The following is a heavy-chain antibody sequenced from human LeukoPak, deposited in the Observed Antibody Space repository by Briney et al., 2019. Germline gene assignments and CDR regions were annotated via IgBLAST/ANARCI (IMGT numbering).Heavy chain of an antibody. V-gene: IGHV4-34*01. Sequence: SETLSLTCAVYGGSFSGYYWSWIRQPPGKGLEWIGEINHSGSTNYNPSLKSRVTISVDTSKNQFSLKLSSVTAADTAVYYCARGPTDGMIVVVPAALDCCGQGTLVTGSS. CDR3: ARGPTDGMIVVVPAALDC. D-gene: IGHD2-2*01. CDR2: INHSGST. J-gene: IGHJ4*02. CDR1: GGSFSGYY.